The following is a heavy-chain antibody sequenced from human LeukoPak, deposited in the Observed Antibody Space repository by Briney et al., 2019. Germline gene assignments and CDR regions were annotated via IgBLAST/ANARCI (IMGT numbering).Heavy chain of an antibody. Sequence: GGSLRLSCAASGFTFSSYGMHWVRQAPGKGLEWVAVIWYDGSNKYYADSVKGRFTISRDNSKNTLYLQMNSLRAEDTAVYYCARDRGVYSSSWRYRELDYWGQGTLVTVSS. D-gene: IGHD6-13*01. J-gene: IGHJ4*02. CDR1: GFTFSSYG. CDR2: IWYDGSNK. CDR3: ARDRGVYSSSWRYRELDY. V-gene: IGHV3-33*08.